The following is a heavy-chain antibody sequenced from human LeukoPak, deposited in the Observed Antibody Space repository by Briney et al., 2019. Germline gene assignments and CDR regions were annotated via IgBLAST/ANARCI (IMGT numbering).Heavy chain of an antibody. V-gene: IGHV3-11*04. CDR1: GFTFSDYY. D-gene: IGHD2-21*01. CDR3: ARVAYCGGDCYSQNLYFDC. Sequence: GGXXRLSCAASGFTFSDYYMSWIRQAPGKGLEWVSYFSGSGTTIYYADSVKGRFTISRDNAKNSLYLQMNSLRAEDTAVYYCARVAYCGGDCYSQNLYFDCWGQGTLVTVSS. CDR2: FSGSGTTI. J-gene: IGHJ4*02.